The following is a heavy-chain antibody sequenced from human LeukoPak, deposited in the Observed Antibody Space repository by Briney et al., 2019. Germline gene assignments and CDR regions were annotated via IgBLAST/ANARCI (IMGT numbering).Heavy chain of an antibody. Sequence: GRSLRLSCAASGFTFSSYAMHWVRQAPGKGLEWVAVISYDGSNKYYADSVKGRFTISRDNAKNSLYLQMDSLRAEDTAVYYCARAPTVSVGYCSSVGCQADYWGQGTLVTVSS. CDR1: GFTFSSYA. J-gene: IGHJ4*02. CDR3: ARAPTVSVGYCSSVGCQADY. CDR2: ISYDGSNK. V-gene: IGHV3-30-3*01. D-gene: IGHD2-2*01.